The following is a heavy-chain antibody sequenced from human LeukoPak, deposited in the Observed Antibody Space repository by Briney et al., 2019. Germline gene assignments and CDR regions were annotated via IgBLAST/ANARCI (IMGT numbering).Heavy chain of an antibody. CDR1: GGSFSGYY. D-gene: IGHD2-8*02. CDR3: ARAGARTRFDP. V-gene: IGHV4-34*01. J-gene: IGHJ5*02. CDR2: INHRGST. Sequence: SETLSLTCAVYGGSFSGYYWSWIRQPPGKGLEWIGEINHRGSTNYNPSLKSRVTISVDTSKNQFSLKLSSVTAADTAVYYCARAGARTRFDPWGQGTLVTVSS.